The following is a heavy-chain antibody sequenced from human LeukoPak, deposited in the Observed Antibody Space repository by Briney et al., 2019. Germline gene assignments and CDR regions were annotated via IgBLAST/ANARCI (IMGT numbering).Heavy chain of an antibody. CDR2: IYYSGHP. CDR1: GGSISSYY. V-gene: IGHV4-59*01. J-gene: IGHJ4*02. CDR3: ARGDCSGGSCSPLPLDY. D-gene: IGHD2-15*01. Sequence: SETLSLTCTVSGGSISSYYWSWIRQPLGKGLEWIGYIYYSGHPNYNPSLKSRVTISVDTSKNQCSLKLSSVTAADTAVYYCARGDCSGGSCSPLPLDYWGQGTLVTVSS.